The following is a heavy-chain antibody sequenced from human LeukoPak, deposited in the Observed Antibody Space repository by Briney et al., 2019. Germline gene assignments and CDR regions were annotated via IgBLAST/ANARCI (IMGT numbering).Heavy chain of an antibody. CDR3: TRSVRNGHIDY. Sequence: ASVKVSCKAYGYTFTSYDINWVRQATGQGLEWMGWMNPNSGNTGYAQKFQGRVTITRNTSISTAYMELSSLRFEDTAVYYCTRSVRNGHIDYWGQGALVTVSS. V-gene: IGHV1-8*03. CDR1: GYTFTSYD. CDR2: MNPNSGNT. J-gene: IGHJ4*02. D-gene: IGHD2-21*01.